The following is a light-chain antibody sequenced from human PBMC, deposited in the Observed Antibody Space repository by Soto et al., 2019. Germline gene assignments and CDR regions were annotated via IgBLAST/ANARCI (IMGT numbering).Light chain of an antibody. J-gene: IGKJ3*01. Sequence: EIVMTQSPATLSVSPGERATLSCRASQSVSSNLAWYQQKPGQAPRLLIYGASTRATGIPARFSGSGSGTEFTLTISSLQSEDFAVYYCQQYNNSPTFCSGTSVDIK. CDR2: GAS. V-gene: IGKV3-15*01. CDR1: QSVSSN. CDR3: QQYNNSPT.